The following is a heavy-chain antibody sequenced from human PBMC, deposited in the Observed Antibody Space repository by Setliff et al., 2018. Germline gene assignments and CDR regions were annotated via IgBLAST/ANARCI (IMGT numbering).Heavy chain of an antibody. CDR1: GYIFTNYA. CDR2: INAANGNT. V-gene: IGHV1-3*01. D-gene: IGHD6-13*01. J-gene: IGHJ4*02. CDR3: ARGGASSRWYYFDY. Sequence: GASVKVSCKASGYIFTNYAIHWVRQAPGQRLEWMGWINAANGNTEYSQKFQGRVTIASDTSASTAYMELSSLRSEDTARYYCARGGASSRWYYFDYWGQGTLVTVSS.